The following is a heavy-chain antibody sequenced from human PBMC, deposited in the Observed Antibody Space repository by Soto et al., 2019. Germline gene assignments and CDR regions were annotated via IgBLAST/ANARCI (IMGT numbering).Heavy chain of an antibody. CDR1: GGSFSGYY. J-gene: IGHJ4*02. D-gene: IGHD5-12*01. CDR2: INHSGST. CDR3: ARGRVVSTISDFDY. Sequence: SETLSLTCAVYGGSFSGYYWTWIRQPPGKGLEWIGEINHSGSTNYTPSLESRITISLDASKNQFSLKLSSVTAADTAVYYCARGRVVSTISDFDYWGQGTLVTVSS. V-gene: IGHV4-34*01.